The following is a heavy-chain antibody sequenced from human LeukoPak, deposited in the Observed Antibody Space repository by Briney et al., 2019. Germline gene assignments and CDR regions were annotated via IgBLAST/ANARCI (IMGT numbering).Heavy chain of an antibody. Sequence: GGSLRLSCAASGFTFSTFAMNWVRQAPGKGLEWVSAISDSGGSRYYADSVKGRFTISRDNAKNTVYLQMNSLRVEDTAVYYCAKGGGGLYYFDYWGQGSLVSVSS. D-gene: IGHD2-15*01. V-gene: IGHV3-23*01. CDR1: GFTFSTFA. J-gene: IGHJ4*02. CDR3: AKGGGGLYYFDY. CDR2: ISDSGGSR.